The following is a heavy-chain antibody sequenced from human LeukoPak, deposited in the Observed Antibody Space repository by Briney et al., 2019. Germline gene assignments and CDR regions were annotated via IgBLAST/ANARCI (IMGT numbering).Heavy chain of an antibody. CDR3: AGDSAIGQGYYYGMDV. CDR1: GYTFTSYY. Sequence: ASVKVSCKASGYTFTSYYMHWVRQAPGQGLEWMGIINPSGGSTSYAQKFQGRVTMTRDTSTSTVYMELSSLRSEDTAVYYCAGDSAIGQGYYYGMDVWGQGTTVTVSS. D-gene: IGHD3-22*01. J-gene: IGHJ6*02. V-gene: IGHV1-46*01. CDR2: INPSGGST.